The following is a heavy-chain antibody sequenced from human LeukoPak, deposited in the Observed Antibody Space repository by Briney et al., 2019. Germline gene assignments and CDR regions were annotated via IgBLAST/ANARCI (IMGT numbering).Heavy chain of an antibody. Sequence: SETLALTCAVYGGSFSGYYWSWLRPPPGKGLGWIGEITHSGSTNYNPSLKSRVTISVDTSKSQFSLKLSSVTSADTAVYYCAREGAGGSYLYWGQGTLVTVSS. CDR2: ITHSGST. V-gene: IGHV4-34*01. D-gene: IGHD1-26*01. J-gene: IGHJ4*02. CDR1: GGSFSGYY. CDR3: AREGAGGSYLY.